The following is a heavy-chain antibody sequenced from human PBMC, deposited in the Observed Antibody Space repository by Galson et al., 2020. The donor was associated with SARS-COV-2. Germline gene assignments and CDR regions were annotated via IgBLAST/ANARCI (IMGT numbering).Heavy chain of an antibody. CDR2: IYPNYNR. V-gene: IGHV3-53*01. Sequence: GESLKISCAASGFPVSSSYISWVRQAPGKGLEWVSLIYPNYNRFYADSVKGRFTISRDNSKNTLYLQMNSLRAEDTAVYYCAKAPRAEQWLAHFDYWGQGTLVSVSS. CDR3: AKAPRAEQWLAHFDY. D-gene: IGHD6-19*01. J-gene: IGHJ4*02. CDR1: GFPVSSSY.